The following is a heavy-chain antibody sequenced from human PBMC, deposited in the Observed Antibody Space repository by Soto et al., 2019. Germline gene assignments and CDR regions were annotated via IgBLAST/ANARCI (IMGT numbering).Heavy chain of an antibody. D-gene: IGHD3-22*01. J-gene: IGHJ4*02. CDR3: ARGGYFDSSNHLAY. V-gene: IGHV1-3*01. Sequence: SVKFSCKASGYTFTSYGINWVRQAPGRGLEWTGWINPGNGNTKYSQQFQGRVIIDRDTSASTAYMELSSLRSEDTAVYYCARGGYFDSSNHLAYWGLGTLLAVS. CDR2: INPGNGNT. CDR1: GYTFTSYG.